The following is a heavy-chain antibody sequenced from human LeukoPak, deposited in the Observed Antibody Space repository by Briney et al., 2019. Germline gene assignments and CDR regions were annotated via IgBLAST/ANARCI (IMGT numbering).Heavy chain of an antibody. CDR1: GGSFSGYY. Sequence: SETLSLTCAVYGGSFSGYYWSWIRQPPGKGLEWIGEINHSGSTNYNPSLKSRVTISVDTSKNQFSLKLSSVTAADTAVCYCARGGRGYNYHYFDYWGQGTLVTVSS. D-gene: IGHD5-24*01. J-gene: IGHJ4*02. V-gene: IGHV4-34*01. CDR3: ARGGRGYNYHYFDY. CDR2: INHSGST.